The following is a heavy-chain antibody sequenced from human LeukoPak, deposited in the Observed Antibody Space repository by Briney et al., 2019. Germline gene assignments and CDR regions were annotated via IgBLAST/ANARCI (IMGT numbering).Heavy chain of an antibody. CDR1: GFTFNSYA. CDR3: AKIGRVDIFATVNFDY. J-gene: IGHJ4*02. V-gene: IGHV3-23*01. CDR2: ISGSGGRP. Sequence: PGGSLRLSCAASGFTFNSYAMTWVRQAPGKGLEWVSSISGSGGRPKYADSVKGRFSISRDNSKNTLYLQMNSLRAEDTAVYYCAKIGRVDIFATVNFDYWGQGTLVTVSS. D-gene: IGHD5-12*01.